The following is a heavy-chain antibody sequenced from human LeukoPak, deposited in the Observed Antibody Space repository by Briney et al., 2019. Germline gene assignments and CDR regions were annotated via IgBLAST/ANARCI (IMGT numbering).Heavy chain of an antibody. J-gene: IGHJ4*02. D-gene: IGHD7-27*01. Sequence: PSETLSLTCTVSGGSISSSSYYWGWIRQPPGKGLEWIGSIYYSGSTYYNPSLKSRVTISVDTSKNQFSLKLSSVTAADTAVYYCARELGQGYFDYWGQGTLVTVSS. CDR3: ARELGQGYFDY. CDR1: GGSISSSSYY. CDR2: IYYSGST. V-gene: IGHV4-39*07.